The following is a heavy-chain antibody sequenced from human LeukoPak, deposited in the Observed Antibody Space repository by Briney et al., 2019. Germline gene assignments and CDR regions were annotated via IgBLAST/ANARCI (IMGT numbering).Heavy chain of an antibody. D-gene: IGHD3-3*01. CDR2: ITGSSSTI. Sequence: GGSLRLSCAASGFTFSSFSMNWVRQAPGKGLEWVSFITGSSSTIYYADSVKGRFTISRDNAKNSLYLQMNSLRAEDTAVYYCARAAGSRNYDFWSGYYHWGQGTLVTVSS. CDR1: GFTFSSFS. J-gene: IGHJ5*02. CDR3: ARAAGSRNYDFWSGYYH. V-gene: IGHV3-48*01.